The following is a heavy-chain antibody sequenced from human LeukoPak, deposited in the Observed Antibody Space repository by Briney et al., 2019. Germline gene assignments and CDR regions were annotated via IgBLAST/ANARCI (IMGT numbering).Heavy chain of an antibody. D-gene: IGHD2-15*01. J-gene: IGHJ3*02. CDR1: GGSFSGYY. CDR2: INHSGST. CDR3: ARDNLDIVVVVAANPSDAFDI. Sequence: PSETLSLICAVYGGSFSGYYWSWIRQPPGKGLEWIGEINHSGSTNYNPSLKSRVTISVDTSKNQFSLKLSSVTAADTAVYYCARDNLDIVVVVAANPSDAFDIWGQGTMVTVSS. V-gene: IGHV4-34*01.